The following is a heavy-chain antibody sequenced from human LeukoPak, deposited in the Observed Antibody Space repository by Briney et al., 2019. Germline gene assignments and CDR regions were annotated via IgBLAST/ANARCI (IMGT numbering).Heavy chain of an antibody. CDR1: GGSISSSSYY. CDR3: ARDRGSSGWFDY. Sequence: SETLSLTCTVSGGSISSSSYYWGWIRQPPGKGLEWIGSIYYSGSTYYNPSLKSRVTISVDTSKNQFSLKLSSVTAADTAVYYCARDRGSSGWFDYWGQGTLVTVSS. D-gene: IGHD3-10*01. V-gene: IGHV4-39*02. CDR2: IYYSGST. J-gene: IGHJ4*02.